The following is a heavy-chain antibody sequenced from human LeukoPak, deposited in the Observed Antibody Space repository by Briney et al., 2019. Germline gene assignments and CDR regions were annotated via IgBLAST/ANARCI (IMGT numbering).Heavy chain of an antibody. J-gene: IGHJ4*02. D-gene: IGHD4-17*01. CDR2: IYSGGST. Sequence: PGGSLRLSCAASGFNVSSNYMSWVRQAPGKGLEWVSVIYSGGSTYYADSVKGRFTISRDNSKNTLYLQMNSLRAEDTAVYYCARDVKDTVRPDFDYWGQGTLVTVSS. CDR1: GFNVSSNY. CDR3: ARDVKDTVRPDFDY. V-gene: IGHV3-66*01.